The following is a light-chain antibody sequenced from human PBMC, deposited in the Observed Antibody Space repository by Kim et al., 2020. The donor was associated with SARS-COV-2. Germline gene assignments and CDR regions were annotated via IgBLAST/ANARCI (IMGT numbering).Light chain of an antibody. CDR1: QSVRSSS. Sequence: EIVLTQSPGTLSLSPGERATLSCRASQSVRSSSLAWYQHKPGQAPTLLIYGASSRATGIPDRFSGSGSGTDFTLTIKRLEPEDFAVYYCQQYGSSPTTFGQGTKVDIK. J-gene: IGKJ1*01. CDR2: GAS. CDR3: QQYGSSPTT. V-gene: IGKV3-20*01.